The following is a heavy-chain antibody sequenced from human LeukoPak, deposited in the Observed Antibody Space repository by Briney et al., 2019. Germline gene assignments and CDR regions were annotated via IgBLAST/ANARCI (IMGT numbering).Heavy chain of an antibody. D-gene: IGHD3-16*01. J-gene: IGHJ4*02. CDR1: GFTFSSYS. Sequence: GGSLRLSCAASGFTFSSYSMNWVRQAPGKGLEFVSFISSSGSPTYYADSVKGRFTISRDNAKNSLFLQMNSLRAEDTAVYYCAVGGGYWGQGTLVTVSS. V-gene: IGHV3-48*04. CDR2: ISSSGSPT. CDR3: AVGGGY.